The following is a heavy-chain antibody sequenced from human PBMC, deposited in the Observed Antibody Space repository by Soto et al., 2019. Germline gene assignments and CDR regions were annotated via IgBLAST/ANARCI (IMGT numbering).Heavy chain of an antibody. V-gene: IGHV2-5*02. J-gene: IGHJ4*02. Sequence: QITLKESGPTLVKPTQTLTLTCTFSGFSLSTSGVGVGWIRQPPGKALEWLALIYWDDDKRYSPSLKSRLTIPTDTSKNHVVITMTNMDPVDTATYYCAHSLIPNWGSRGAFDYWGQGTLVTVSS. CDR1: GFSLSTSGVG. D-gene: IGHD7-27*01. CDR3: AHSLIPNWGSRGAFDY. CDR2: IYWDDDK.